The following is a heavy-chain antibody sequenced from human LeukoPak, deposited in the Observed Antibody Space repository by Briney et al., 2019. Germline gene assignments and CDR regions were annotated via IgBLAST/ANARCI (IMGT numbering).Heavy chain of an antibody. V-gene: IGHV1-24*01. CDR3: VLGGYPLEFDY. Sequence: GASVKVSCKVSGYTLTELSMHWVRQAPGKGLEWMGGFDPEDGETIYAQKFQGRVTVTEDTSTDTAYMELSSLRSEDTAVYYCVLGGYPLEFDYWGQGTLVTVSS. CDR1: GYTLTELS. CDR2: FDPEDGET. J-gene: IGHJ4*02. D-gene: IGHD1-26*01.